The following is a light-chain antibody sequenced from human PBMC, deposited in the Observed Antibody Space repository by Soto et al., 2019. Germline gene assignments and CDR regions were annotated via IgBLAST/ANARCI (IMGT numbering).Light chain of an antibody. J-gene: IGLJ3*02. CDR1: XXDVGGYNY. CDR3: SSYTSSSTLWV. CDR2: DVS. Sequence: QSALTQPASVSGSPGQSITISCTGXXXDVGGYNYVSWYQQHPGKAPKLMIYDVSNRPSGVSNRFSGSKSGNTASLTISGLQAEDEADYYCSSYTSSSTLWVFGGGTKLTVL. V-gene: IGLV2-14*01.